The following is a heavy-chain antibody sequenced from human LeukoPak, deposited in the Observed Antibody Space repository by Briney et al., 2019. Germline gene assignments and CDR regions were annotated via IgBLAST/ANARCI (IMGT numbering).Heavy chain of an antibody. CDR1: GGSISSFY. V-gene: IGHV4-59*13. CDR2: MYYGGSP. CDR3: VTGRYSYGWYDH. J-gene: IGHJ5*02. Sequence: SETLSLTCTVSGGSISSFYWSWIRQPPGKGLEWIGYMYYGGSPNYNPSLKSRVFTSLDTSKNQFSLKLNSVTTADTAVYYCVTGRYSYGWYDHWGQGILVTVSS. D-gene: IGHD1-26*01.